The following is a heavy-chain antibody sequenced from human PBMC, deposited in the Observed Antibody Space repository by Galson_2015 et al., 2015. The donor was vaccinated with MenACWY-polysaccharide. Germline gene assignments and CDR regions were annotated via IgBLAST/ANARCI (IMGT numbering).Heavy chain of an antibody. Sequence: ETLSLTCIFSGASISGTYRTWIRQSPGKGLEWIGYLYHSGSTNYNPSLESRVAMSVDTSKNQITLQLSSVIAADTAVYYCARRPKGYGMDVWGQGTTVTVSS. V-gene: IGHV4-59*01. J-gene: IGHJ6*02. CDR3: ARRPKGYGMDV. CDR2: LYHSGST. CDR1: GASISGTY.